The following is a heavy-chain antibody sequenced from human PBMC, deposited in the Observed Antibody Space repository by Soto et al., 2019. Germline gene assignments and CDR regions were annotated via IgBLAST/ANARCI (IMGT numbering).Heavy chain of an antibody. J-gene: IGHJ4*02. Sequence: GASVKVSCKASGYTFTSYAIHWVRQAPGQRLEWMGWINAGNGNTKYSQKFQGRVTITRDTSASTAYMELSSLRSEDTAVYYCARDLEGATIFDYWGQGTLVTVSS. V-gene: IGHV1-3*01. CDR3: ARDLEGATIFDY. D-gene: IGHD1-26*01. CDR1: GYTFTSYA. CDR2: INAGNGNT.